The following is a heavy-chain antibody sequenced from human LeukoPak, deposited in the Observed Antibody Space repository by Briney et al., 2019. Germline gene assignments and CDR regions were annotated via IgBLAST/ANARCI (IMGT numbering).Heavy chain of an antibody. CDR2: IYYLGST. J-gene: IGHJ6*02. D-gene: IGHD4-11*01. V-gene: IGHV4-59*08. Sequence: SETLSLTCTVSGGSISSYYWSWIRQAPGKGLECIGFIYYLGSTNYNPSLKSRVTISVDTSKNQFSLKLSSVTAADTAVYYCAGHGISVPRGMDVWGQGTTVTVSS. CDR1: GGSISSYY. CDR3: AGHGISVPRGMDV.